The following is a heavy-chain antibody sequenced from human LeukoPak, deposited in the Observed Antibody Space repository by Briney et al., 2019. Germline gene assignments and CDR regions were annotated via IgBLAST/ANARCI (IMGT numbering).Heavy chain of an antibody. J-gene: IGHJ4*02. Sequence: SETLSLTCTVSGGSISSGGYYWSWIRQHPGKGLEWIGYIYYSGSTYYNPSLKSRVTISVDTSKNQFSLKLSSVTAADTAVYSCARECRSGWYYFDYWGQGTLVTVSS. V-gene: IGHV4-31*03. CDR1: GGSISSGGYY. D-gene: IGHD6-19*01. CDR3: ARECRSGWYYFDY. CDR2: IYYSGST.